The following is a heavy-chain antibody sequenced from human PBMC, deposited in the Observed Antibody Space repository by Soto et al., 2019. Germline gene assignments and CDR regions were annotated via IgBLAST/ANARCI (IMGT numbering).Heavy chain of an antibody. Sequence: QVQLVQSGAEVKKPGSSVKVSCKASGGTFSSYAISWVRQAPGQGLEWMGGIIPIFGTANYAQKFQGRVTITADESTSTAYMELSSLISEDTAVYYCAREGDYYDRSGYYFYWGQGTLVTVSS. CDR3: AREGDYYDRSGYYFY. V-gene: IGHV1-69*01. D-gene: IGHD3-22*01. CDR1: GGTFSSYA. CDR2: IIPIFGTA. J-gene: IGHJ4*02.